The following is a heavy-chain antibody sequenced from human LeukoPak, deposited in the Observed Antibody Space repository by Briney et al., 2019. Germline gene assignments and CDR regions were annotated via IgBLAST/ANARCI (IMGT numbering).Heavy chain of an antibody. Sequence: PPETLSLTCTVSGGSISSSSYYWGWIRQPPGKGLEWIGSIYYSGSTYYNPSLKSRVTISVDTSKNQFSLKLSSVTAADTAVYYCARVVPAAIGYYQHWGQGTLVTVSS. CDR1: GGSISSSSYY. V-gene: IGHV4-39*01. D-gene: IGHD2-2*02. CDR3: ARVVPAAIGYYQH. CDR2: IYYSGST. J-gene: IGHJ1*01.